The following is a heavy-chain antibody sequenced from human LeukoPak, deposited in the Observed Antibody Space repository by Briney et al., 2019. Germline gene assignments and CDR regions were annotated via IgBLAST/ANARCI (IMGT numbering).Heavy chain of an antibody. CDR1: VFTFSSYA. D-gene: IGHD3-3*01. CDR3: ARNIAVDYDFLNGYSYYVDY. J-gene: IGHJ4*02. Sequence: PGGSLRLSCAASVFTFSSYAMHWVRQAPGKGLEWVAVISYDGSNKYYADSVKGRFTISRDNSKNTLYLQMNSLRAEDTAVYYCARNIAVDYDFLNGYSYYVDYWGQGTLVTVSS. CDR2: ISYDGSNK. V-gene: IGHV3-30*04.